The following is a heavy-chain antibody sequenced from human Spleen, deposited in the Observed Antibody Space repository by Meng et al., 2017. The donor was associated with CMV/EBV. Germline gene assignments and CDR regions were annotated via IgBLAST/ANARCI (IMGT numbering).Heavy chain of an antibody. CDR2: IRFDGDKK. CDR1: GFSFSSYG. V-gene: IGHV3-30*02. CDR3: AKSGTTVTTPFDY. D-gene: IGHD4-11*01. J-gene: IGHJ4*02. Sequence: ACGFSFSSYGMHWVRQAPGKGLEWVAFIRFDGDKKYYADSVKGRFTISRDNSKNTLYLQMNSLRTEDTAVYYCAKSGTTVTTPFDYWGQGTLVTVSS.